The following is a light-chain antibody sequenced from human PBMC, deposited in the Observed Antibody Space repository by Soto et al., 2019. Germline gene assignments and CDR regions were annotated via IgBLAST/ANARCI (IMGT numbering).Light chain of an antibody. J-gene: IGLJ3*02. CDR1: SSDVGGYNY. V-gene: IGLV2-14*03. Sequence: QSALTQPASVSGSPGQSITISCTGTSSDVGGYNYVSWYQHHPGKAPKLMIYDVSNRPSGVSNRFSGSKSGNTASLTISGLQAEDEADYYCSSYTRSNSLRAVFGGGTKLTVL. CDR2: DVS. CDR3: SSYTRSNSLRAV.